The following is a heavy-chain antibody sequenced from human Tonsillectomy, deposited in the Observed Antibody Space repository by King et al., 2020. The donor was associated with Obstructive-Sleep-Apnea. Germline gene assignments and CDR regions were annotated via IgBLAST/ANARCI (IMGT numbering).Heavy chain of an antibody. D-gene: IGHD3-10*01. CDR2: IYYSGST. J-gene: IGHJ4*02. CDR3: ARWAGNYYDY. Sequence: VQLQESGPGLVKPSETLSLTCTVSGGSVSSYYWSWIRQPPGKGLEWIGYIYYSGSTNYHPSLKSRVTISVDTSKNQFSLKLSSVTAADTAVFYCARWAGNYYDYWGQGTLVTVSS. CDR1: GGSVSSYY. V-gene: IGHV4-59*02.